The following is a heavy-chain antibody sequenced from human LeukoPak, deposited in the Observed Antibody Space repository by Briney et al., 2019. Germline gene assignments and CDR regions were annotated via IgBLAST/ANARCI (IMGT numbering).Heavy chain of an antibody. CDR2: ISSNGGST. D-gene: IGHD1-14*01. CDR1: GFTFSSYA. V-gene: IGHV3-64*01. J-gene: IGHJ4*02. Sequence: GGSLRLSCAASGFTFSSYAMHWVRQAPGKGLEYVSAISSNGGSTYYANSVKGRFTISRDNSKNTLYLQMGSLRAEDMAVYYCARDAAYDGGEPSDYWGQGTLVTVSS. CDR3: ARDAAYDGGEPSDY.